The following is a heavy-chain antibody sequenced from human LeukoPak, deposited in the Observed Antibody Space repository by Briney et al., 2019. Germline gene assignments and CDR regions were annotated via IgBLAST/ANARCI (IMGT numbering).Heavy chain of an antibody. CDR3: ARSAFPVDY. D-gene: IGHD2/OR15-2a*01. CDR1: GFTFSSYW. CDR2: IKHDAREK. V-gene: IGHV3-7*01. J-gene: IGHJ4*02. Sequence: GGSLRLSCTASGFTFSSYWMTWVRQAPGKGLEWVANIKHDAREKYYVDSVKGRFTISRDNAKNSLYLQMNSLRAEDTALYYCARSAFPVDYWGQGTLVTVSS.